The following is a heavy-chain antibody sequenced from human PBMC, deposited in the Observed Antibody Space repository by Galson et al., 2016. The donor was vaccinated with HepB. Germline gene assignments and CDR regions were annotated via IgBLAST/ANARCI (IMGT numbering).Heavy chain of an antibody. Sequence: LSLTCTVSGGSDSSGRYYLSWIRQPPGKGLEWIGYISHTGSTHYNPSFRGRLTLSADMSKNQFSLKLSSVTAADSALYYCARDTSGTYFMTFDHWGQGLLVTVSS. J-gene: IGHJ4*02. CDR3: ARDTSGTYFMTFDH. D-gene: IGHD3-10*01. CDR2: ISHTGST. CDR1: GGSDSSGRYY. V-gene: IGHV4-61*01.